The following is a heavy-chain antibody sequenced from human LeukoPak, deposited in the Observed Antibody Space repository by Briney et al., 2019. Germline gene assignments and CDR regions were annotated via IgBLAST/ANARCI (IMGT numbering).Heavy chain of an antibody. V-gene: IGHV4-38-2*01. CDR3: ARPIFQPSGYYYYYMDV. CDR2: IYHSGST. J-gene: IGHJ6*03. Sequence: SETLSLTCAVSGYSISSGYYWGWIRQPPGKGLEWIGSIYHSGSTYYNPSLKSRVTISVDTSKSQFSLKLSSVTAADTAVYYCARPIFQPSGYYYYYMDVWGKGTTVTVSS. CDR1: GYSISSGYY. D-gene: IGHD3-3*01.